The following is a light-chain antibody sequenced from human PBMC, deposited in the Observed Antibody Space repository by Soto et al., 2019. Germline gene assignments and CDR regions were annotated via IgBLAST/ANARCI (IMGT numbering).Light chain of an antibody. Sequence: EIVLTQSPATLSLSPGERATLSCRASQSVGNNLAWYQQKRGQAPGLLIYEASTRATGIPARFSGSGSGTDFTLTISSLEPEDFAVYYCQQRTNWQSTFGGGTKVEIK. J-gene: IGKJ4*01. CDR3: QQRTNWQST. CDR2: EAS. CDR1: QSVGNN. V-gene: IGKV3-11*01.